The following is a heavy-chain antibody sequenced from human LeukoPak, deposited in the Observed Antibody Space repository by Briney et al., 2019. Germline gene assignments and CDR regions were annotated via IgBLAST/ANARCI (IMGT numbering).Heavy chain of an antibody. J-gene: IGHJ4*02. Sequence: AGGSLRLSCADSGFTFSRYWMSWVRQAPGKGLEWVSVISGSGGDTYYADSVKGRFTISGDNSKNTVYLQMNSLRAEDTALYYCAKGGVYGDYYFDYWGQGTLVTVSS. D-gene: IGHD4-17*01. CDR1: GFTFSRYW. CDR3: AKGGVYGDYYFDY. V-gene: IGHV3-23*01. CDR2: ISGSGGDT.